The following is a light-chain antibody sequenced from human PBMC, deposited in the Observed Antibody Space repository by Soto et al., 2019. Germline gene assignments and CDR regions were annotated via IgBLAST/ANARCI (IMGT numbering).Light chain of an antibody. CDR3: SSYTSSSLYV. V-gene: IGLV2-14*01. Sequence: QLVLTQPASVSGSPGQSITISCTGTSSDVGGYSYVSWYQQLPGKAPKLMIYDVSDRTSGVSNRFSGSKSGNTSSLTISGLQAEEEADYYCSSYTSSSLYVFGTGTKLTVL. J-gene: IGLJ1*01. CDR1: SSDVGGYSY. CDR2: DVS.